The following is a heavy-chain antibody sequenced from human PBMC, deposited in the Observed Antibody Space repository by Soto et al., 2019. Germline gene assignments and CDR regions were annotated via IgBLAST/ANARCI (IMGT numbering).Heavy chain of an antibody. Sequence: KPSETLSLTCTVSGGSISSGGYYWSWIRQHPGKGLEWIGYIYYSGSTYYNPSLKSRVTISVDTSKNQFSLKLSSVTAADTAVYYCARGHPLSLLWFGELFPYYFDYWGQGTLVTVSS. CDR2: IYYSGST. V-gene: IGHV4-31*03. CDR1: GGSISSGGYY. CDR3: ARGHPLSLLWFGELFPYYFDY. D-gene: IGHD3-10*01. J-gene: IGHJ4*02.